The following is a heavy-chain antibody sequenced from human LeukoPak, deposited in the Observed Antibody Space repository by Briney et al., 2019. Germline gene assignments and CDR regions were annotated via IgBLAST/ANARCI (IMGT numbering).Heavy chain of an antibody. CDR3: ACLNYYDYVWGNYRHGGDF. D-gene: IGHD3-16*02. CDR1: GASVSSGDYY. Sequence: PSETLSLTCNVSGASVSSGDYYWTWIRQPPGKGLEWIGCIYYSGSTYYNPSLKSRSTISLDTSKTQFSLRLDSVTAADTAVYYCACLNYYDYVWGNYRHGGDFWGQGTLVTVSS. CDR2: IYYSGST. J-gene: IGHJ4*02. V-gene: IGHV4-30-4*01.